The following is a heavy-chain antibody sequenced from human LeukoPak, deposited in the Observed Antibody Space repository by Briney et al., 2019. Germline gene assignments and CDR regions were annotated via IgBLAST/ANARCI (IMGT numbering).Heavy chain of an antibody. D-gene: IGHD5-24*01. V-gene: IGHV3-53*01. CDR1: GLTVSSKY. Sequence: AGGSLRLSCAASGLTVSSKYMSWVRQAPGKGLEWVSLSYSNGSTYYADSVKGRFTISRDNSKNTLFLQMNSLTAEDTAMYYCTRTFLSGDGYKVGYFDYWGQGTLVTVSS. J-gene: IGHJ4*02. CDR2: SYSNGST. CDR3: TRTFLSGDGYKVGYFDY.